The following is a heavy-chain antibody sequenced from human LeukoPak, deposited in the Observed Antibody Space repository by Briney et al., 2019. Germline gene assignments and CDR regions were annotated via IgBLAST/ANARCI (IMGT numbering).Heavy chain of an antibody. CDR1: GFTFSSYW. CDR3: ARDRITLHY. J-gene: IGHJ4*02. CDR2: IKQDGSEK. Sequence: PGGSLRLSCAASGFTFSSYWMSWVRQAPGKGLEWVANIKQDGSEKYYVDSVKGRFTISRDNAQKSLYLQMNSLRAEDTALYYCARDRITLHYWGQGTLVTVSS. D-gene: IGHD3-16*01. V-gene: IGHV3-7*03.